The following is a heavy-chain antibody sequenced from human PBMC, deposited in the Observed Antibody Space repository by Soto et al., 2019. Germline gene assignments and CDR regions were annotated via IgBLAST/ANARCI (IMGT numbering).Heavy chain of an antibody. J-gene: IGHJ5*01. CDR1: GFSLTNSGVG. V-gene: IGHV2-5*02. CDR3: APRVPVSASWDVGWFDS. D-gene: IGHD1-26*01. CDR2: IYWDNDR. Sequence: KESGPTLVEPTQTLTLTCSFSGFSLTNSGVGVGWFRQAPGKALECLGIIYWDNDRRYNPSLKTRLTITKDTSKNQVVLTMTYMEPVDTGTYYCAPRVPVSASWDVGWFDSWGQGTPVTVS.